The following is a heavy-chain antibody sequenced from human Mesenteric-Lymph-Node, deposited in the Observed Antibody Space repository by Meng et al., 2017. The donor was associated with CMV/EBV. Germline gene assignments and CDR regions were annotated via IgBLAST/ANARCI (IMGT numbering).Heavy chain of an antibody. CDR2: IRSELDGPTT. CDR1: GFTFSSYW. CDR3: TTDPFHDYDDDNWFDR. Sequence: GESLKISCAASGFTFSSYWMSWVRQAPGKGLEWVGRIRSELDGPTTDYAALVKDRFTISRDESKNTVYLQMNSLKSEDTAVYYCTTDPFHDYDDDNWFDRWGQGTLVTVSS. J-gene: IGHJ5*02. D-gene: IGHD4-17*01. V-gene: IGHV3-15*01.